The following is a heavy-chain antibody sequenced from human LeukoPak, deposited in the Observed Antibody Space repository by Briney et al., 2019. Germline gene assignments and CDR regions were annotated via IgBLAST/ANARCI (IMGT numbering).Heavy chain of an antibody. CDR3: ARENHPYYDFWSGYTTYYYYGMDA. D-gene: IGHD3-3*01. V-gene: IGHV3-74*01. CDR1: GFTFSSNW. CDR2: INSDGSST. Sequence: GGSLRLSCAASGFTFSSNWMHWVRQAPGKGLVWVSRINSDGSSTSYADSVKGRFTISRDNAKNTLYLQMNSLRAEDTAVYYCARENHPYYDFWSGYTTYYYYGMDAWGQGTTVTVSS. J-gene: IGHJ6*02.